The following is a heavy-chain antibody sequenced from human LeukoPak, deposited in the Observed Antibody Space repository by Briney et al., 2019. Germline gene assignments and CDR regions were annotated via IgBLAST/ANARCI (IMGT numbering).Heavy chain of an antibody. Sequence: SETLSLTCAVYGDSFSGYYWSWLRQPPGKGLEWIGEINHSGSTNYNPSLKSRVTISVDTSKNQFSLKLSSVTAADTAVYYCARGRCSGGSCYKGHFQHWGQGTLVTVSS. CDR3: ARGRCSGGSCYKGHFQH. D-gene: IGHD2-15*01. J-gene: IGHJ1*01. V-gene: IGHV4-34*01. CDR1: GDSFSGYY. CDR2: INHSGST.